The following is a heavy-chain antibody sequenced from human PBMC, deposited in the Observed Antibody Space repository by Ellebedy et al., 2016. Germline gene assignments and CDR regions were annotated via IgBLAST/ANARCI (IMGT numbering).Heavy chain of an antibody. D-gene: IGHD2-2*02. V-gene: IGHV3-23*01. CDR3: AKAYSSTSCYNY. Sequence: GGSLRLXCAASGFTFSSYAMSWVRQAPGKGLEWVSAISGSGGSTYYADSVKGRFTISRDNSKNTLYLQMNSLRAEDTAVYYCAKAYSSTSCYNYWGQGTLVTVSS. CDR2: ISGSGGST. J-gene: IGHJ4*02. CDR1: GFTFSSYA.